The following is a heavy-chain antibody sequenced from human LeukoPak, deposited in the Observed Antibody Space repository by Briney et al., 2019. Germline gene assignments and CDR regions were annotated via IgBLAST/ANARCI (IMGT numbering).Heavy chain of an antibody. CDR1: GYTFTSYG. J-gene: IGHJ6*02. D-gene: IGHD3-3*01. V-gene: IGHV1-18*01. CDR3: ARYKYDFWSGYYVGARYYYGMDV. CDR2: ISAYNGNT. Sequence: GASVKVSCKASGYTFTSYGISWVRQAPGQGLEWMGWISAYNGNTSYAQKLQGRVTMTTDTSTSTAYMELRSLRSDDTAVYYCARYKYDFWSGYYVGARYYYGMDVGGQGTTGTVS.